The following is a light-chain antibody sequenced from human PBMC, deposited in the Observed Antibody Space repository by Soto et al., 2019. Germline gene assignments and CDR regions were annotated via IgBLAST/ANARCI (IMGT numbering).Light chain of an antibody. CDR1: QSVTSSY. V-gene: IGKV3-20*01. CDR3: QQYGSSPLT. CDR2: GAS. J-gene: IGKJ4*01. Sequence: EIVLTQSPGTLSLSPGERATLSCRASQSVTSSYLAWYQQKPGQAPRLLIYGASSRATGIPDRFSASGSGTDFTLTISRLEPEDCVVYYGQQYGSSPLTFGGGTKVESK.